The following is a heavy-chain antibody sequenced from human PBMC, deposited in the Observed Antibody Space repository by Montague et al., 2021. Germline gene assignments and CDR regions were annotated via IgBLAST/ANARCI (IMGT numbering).Heavy chain of an antibody. CDR3: ARERDRYYYMDI. J-gene: IGHJ6*03. CDR1: RSLINSDYY. CDR2: VSHGGRT. V-gene: IGHV4-38-2*02. Sequence: SETLSLTCTVSRSLINSDYYWGCFLQPPGKRLQWMGSVSHGGRTXYNPSLMSRVTKSLDTSNNHFSLILSSVTAAATAMYYCARERDRYYYMDIWGKGTTITVSS.